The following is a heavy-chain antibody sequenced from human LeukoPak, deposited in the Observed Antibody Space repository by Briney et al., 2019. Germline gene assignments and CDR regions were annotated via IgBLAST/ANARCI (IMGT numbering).Heavy chain of an antibody. Sequence: GASVKVSCKVSGYTLTELSMHWVRQAPGKGLEWMGGFDPEDGETIYAQKFQDRVTMTEDTSTDTAYMELSSLRSEDTAVYYCATARIAAHPFKRFDPWGQGTLVTVSS. CDR3: ATARIAAHPFKRFDP. V-gene: IGHV1-24*01. CDR2: FDPEDGET. CDR1: GYTLTELS. J-gene: IGHJ5*02. D-gene: IGHD6-6*01.